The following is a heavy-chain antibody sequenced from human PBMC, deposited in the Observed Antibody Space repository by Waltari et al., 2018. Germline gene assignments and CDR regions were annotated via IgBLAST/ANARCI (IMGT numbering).Heavy chain of an antibody. J-gene: IGHJ6*02. CDR1: GGTFSSYA. D-gene: IGHD2-2*01. CDR3: ARGLGYCSSTSCYGHGMDV. Sequence: QVQLVQSGAEVKKPGSSVKVSCKASGGTFSSYAISWVRQAPGQGLEWMGGISPIFGTANYAQKFQGRVTITADESTSTAYMELSSLRSEDTAVYYCARGLGYCSSTSCYGHGMDVWGQGTTVTVSS. V-gene: IGHV1-69*12. CDR2: ISPIFGTA.